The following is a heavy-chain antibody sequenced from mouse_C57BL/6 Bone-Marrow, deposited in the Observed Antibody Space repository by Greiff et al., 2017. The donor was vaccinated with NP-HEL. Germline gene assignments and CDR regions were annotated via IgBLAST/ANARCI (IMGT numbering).Heavy chain of an antibody. V-gene: IGHV1-52*01. CDR3: ARFPLYYDYDGYFDV. D-gene: IGHD2-4*01. CDR2: IDPSDSET. Sequence: QVQLQQPGAELVRPGSSVKLSCKASGYTFTSYWMHWVKQRPIQGLEWIGNIDPSDSETHYNQKFKDKATLTVDKSSSTAYMQLSSLTSEDSAVYYCARFPLYYDYDGYFDVWGTGTTVTVSS. J-gene: IGHJ1*03. CDR1: GYTFTSYW.